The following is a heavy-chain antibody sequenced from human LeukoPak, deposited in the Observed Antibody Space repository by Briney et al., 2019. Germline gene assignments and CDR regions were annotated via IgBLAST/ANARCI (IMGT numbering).Heavy chain of an antibody. CDR3: AKDRETTASGTFDF. V-gene: IGHV3-30*18. CDR1: GXTFNNYG. D-gene: IGHD6-13*01. CDR2: ISDDGRNK. J-gene: IGHJ4*02. Sequence: PGGSLRLSCAASGXTFNNYGVHYVRQAPGKGLEWVAVISDDGRNKNYADSVKGRFTISRDSSNNTLYLQMNSLRAEDTGVYFCAKDRETTASGTFDFRGQGTLVTVSS.